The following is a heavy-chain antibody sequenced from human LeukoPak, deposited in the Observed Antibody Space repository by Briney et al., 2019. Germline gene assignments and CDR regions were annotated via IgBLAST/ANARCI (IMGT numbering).Heavy chain of an antibody. V-gene: IGHV3-30*01. CDR2: MSYDGSNK. CDR3: ARDGAQLWINYYFDY. Sequence: PGGSLRLSCGASGFTLSTYAVHWVRQAPGKGLEWVAVMSYDGSNKYYADSVTGRFTISRDSSKNTLYLQMNSLRAEDTAVYYCARDGAQLWINYYFDYWGQGTLVTVSS. D-gene: IGHD5-18*01. CDR1: GFTLSTYA. J-gene: IGHJ4*02.